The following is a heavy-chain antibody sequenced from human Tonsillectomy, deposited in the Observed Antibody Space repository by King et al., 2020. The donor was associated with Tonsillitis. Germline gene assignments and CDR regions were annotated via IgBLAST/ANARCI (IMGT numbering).Heavy chain of an antibody. CDR3: AREREVVPAANYYYGMDV. CDR2: INPNSGVT. CDR1: GYTFTGYY. J-gene: IGHJ6*02. Sequence: VQLVESGAEVKKPGASVKVSCKASGYTFTGYYMHWVRQAPGQGLEWMGWINPNSGVTNYAQKFQGWVIMTRDTSISTAYMELSRLRSDDTAVYYCAREREVVPAANYYYGMDVWGQGTTVTVSS. V-gene: IGHV1-2*04. D-gene: IGHD2-2*01.